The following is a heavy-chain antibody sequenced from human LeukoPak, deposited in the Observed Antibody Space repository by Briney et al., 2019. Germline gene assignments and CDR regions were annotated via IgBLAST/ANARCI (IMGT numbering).Heavy chain of an antibody. V-gene: IGHV3-48*03. CDR3: ASSPETTYYDSSGYYKD. D-gene: IGHD3-22*01. CDR2: ISSSGSTI. Sequence: PGGSLRLSCAASGFTFSSYEMNWVRQAPGKGLEWVSYISSSGSTISYADSVKGRFTISRDNAKNSLYLQMNSLRAEDTAVYYCASSPETTYYDSSGYYKDWGQGTLVTVSS. CDR1: GFTFSSYE. J-gene: IGHJ4*02.